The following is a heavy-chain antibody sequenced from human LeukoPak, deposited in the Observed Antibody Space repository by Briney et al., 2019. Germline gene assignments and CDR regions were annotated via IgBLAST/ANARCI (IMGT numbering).Heavy chain of an antibody. D-gene: IGHD6-6*01. CDR1: GYTFTSYA. CDR2: INAGNGNT. Sequence: ASVKVSCKASGYTFTSYAMHWVRQAPGQRLEWMGWINAGNGNTKYSQKFQGRVTITRDTSASTAYMELSSLRSEDTAVYYCARETEGYSSSPHFDYWGQGTLVTVSS. CDR3: ARETEGYSSSPHFDY. J-gene: IGHJ4*02. V-gene: IGHV1-3*01.